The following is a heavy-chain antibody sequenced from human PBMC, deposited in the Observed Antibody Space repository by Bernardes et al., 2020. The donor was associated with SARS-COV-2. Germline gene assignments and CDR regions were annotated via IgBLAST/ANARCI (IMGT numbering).Heavy chain of an antibody. CDR1: GFTFSSYG. CDR2: IRGSASDT. Sequence: GGSLRLSCSASGFTFSSYGMIWVRQAPGKGLEWISHIRGSASDTYHADSVKGRFIISRDNSKSTLYLQMNSLRAEDTAVYYCGRTVMGDYYYYGVAVWGQGTTVTVSS. D-gene: IGHD4-17*01. V-gene: IGHV3-23*01. J-gene: IGHJ6*01. CDR3: GRTVMGDYYYYGVAV.